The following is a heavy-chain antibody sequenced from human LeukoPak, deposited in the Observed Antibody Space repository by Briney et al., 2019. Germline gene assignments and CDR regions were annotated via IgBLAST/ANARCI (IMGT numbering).Heavy chain of an antibody. CDR2: ISGSGDQS. D-gene: IGHD1-1*01. V-gene: IGHV3-23*01. CDR3: AKGGYTSPNSYFDD. CDR1: GFTFSSYS. Sequence: GGSLRLSCAASGFTFSSYSMNWVRQAPGKGLEWVSAISGSGDQSYYADSVKGRLTISRDNSKDTLHLQMNSLRAEDTALYYCAKGGYTSPNSYFDDWGQGTLATVSS. J-gene: IGHJ4*02.